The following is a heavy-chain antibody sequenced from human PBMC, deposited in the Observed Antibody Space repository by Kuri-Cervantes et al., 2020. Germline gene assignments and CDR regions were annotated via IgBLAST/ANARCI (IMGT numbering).Heavy chain of an antibody. J-gene: IGHJ4*02. D-gene: IGHD1-26*01. V-gene: IGHV3-15*01. CDR2: IKSKTDGGTT. CDR3: TTVGGNKDRFDY. Sequence: GGSLRLSCAASGFTFSNAWMSWVRQAPGKGLEWVGRIKSKTDGGTTDYAAPVKGSFIISRDDSKNTLYLQLNSLKTEDTAVYYCTTVGGNKDRFDYWGQGTRVTVSS. CDR1: GFTFSNAW.